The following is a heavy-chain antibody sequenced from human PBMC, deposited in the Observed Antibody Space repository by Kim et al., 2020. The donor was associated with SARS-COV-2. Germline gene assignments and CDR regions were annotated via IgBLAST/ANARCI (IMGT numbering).Heavy chain of an antibody. CDR3: ARDGTNTWSPSVNYFDFDLDV. Sequence: GGSLRLSCAASGFNFRSYAMHWVRQAPGKGLEWLAVISFDGSRKFYADSVKGRFTISRDNSDNTLYLQIHSLRSEDTTVYFCARDGTNTWSPSVNYFDFDLDVWGKGTTVSLSS. CDR1: GFNFRSYA. D-gene: IGHD3-9*01. J-gene: IGHJ6*04. V-gene: IGHV3-30*03. CDR2: ISFDGSRK.